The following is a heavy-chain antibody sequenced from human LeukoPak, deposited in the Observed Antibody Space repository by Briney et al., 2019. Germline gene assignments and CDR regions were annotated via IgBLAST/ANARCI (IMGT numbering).Heavy chain of an antibody. V-gene: IGHV1-2*02. CDR3: GINRLGKALDI. J-gene: IGHJ3*02. CDR2: IGPKSGDT. Sequence: ASVKVSCKASGYTFTDYFIHWVRQAPGQGLEWMGWIGPKSGDTRYSQKFQGRVTVTRDTSISTAYMELSRLRSDDTAVYYCGINRLGKALDIWGQGTMVTVSS. D-gene: IGHD7-27*01. CDR1: GYTFTDYF.